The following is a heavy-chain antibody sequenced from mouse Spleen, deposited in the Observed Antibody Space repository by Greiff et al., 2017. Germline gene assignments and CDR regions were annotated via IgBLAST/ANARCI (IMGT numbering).Heavy chain of an antibody. J-gene: IGHJ2*01. Sequence: VQLKESGPELVKPGASVKISCKASGYSFTGYFMNWVMQSHGKSLEWIGRINPYNGDTFYNQKFKGKATLTVDKSSSTTHMELRSLASEDSAVYYCARRRDYRYDFDYWGQGTTLTVSS. CDR2: INPYNGDT. CDR3: ARRRDYRYDFDY. CDR1: GYSFTGYF. D-gene: IGHD2-14*01. V-gene: IGHV1-20*02.